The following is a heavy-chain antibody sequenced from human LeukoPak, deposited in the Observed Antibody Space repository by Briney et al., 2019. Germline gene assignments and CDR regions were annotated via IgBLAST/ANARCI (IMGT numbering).Heavy chain of an antibody. CDR3: ASHYGFWSGYYWGAFDI. J-gene: IGHJ3*02. D-gene: IGHD3-3*01. CDR1: GYTFTSYG. CDR2: ISAYNGNT. V-gene: IGHV1-18*01. Sequence: ASVKVSCKASGYTFTSYGISWVRQAPGQGLEWMGWISAYNGNTNYAQKLQGRVTLTTDTSTSTAYMELRSLRSDDTAVYYCASHYGFWSGYYWGAFDIWGQGTMVTVSS.